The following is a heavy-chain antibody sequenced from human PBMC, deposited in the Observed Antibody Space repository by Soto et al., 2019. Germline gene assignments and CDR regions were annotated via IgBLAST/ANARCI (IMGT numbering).Heavy chain of an antibody. Sequence: NPSETLSLTCAVYGGSFSGYYWSWIRQPPGKGLEWIGEINHSGSTNYNPSLKSRVTISVDTSKNQFSLKLSSVTAADTAVYYCARVHYDSSLDYWGQGTLVTVSS. V-gene: IGHV4-34*01. D-gene: IGHD3-22*01. J-gene: IGHJ4*02. CDR2: INHSGST. CDR1: GGSFSGYY. CDR3: ARVHYDSSLDY.